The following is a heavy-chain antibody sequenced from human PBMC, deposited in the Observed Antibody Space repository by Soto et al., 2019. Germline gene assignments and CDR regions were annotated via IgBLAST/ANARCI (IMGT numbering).Heavy chain of an antibody. J-gene: IGHJ4*02. V-gene: IGHV4-59*01. Sequence: SETLSLTCTVSGYSISGYYWSWIRQPPGKRPEWLGCIYSSGSTKYNPSLRSRVTLSIDTPRSQFSLRLNSVTAADTAVYYCARARYYGAKNDFWGQGTRVTVSS. D-gene: IGHD1-26*01. CDR3: ARARYYGAKNDF. CDR1: GYSISGYY. CDR2: IYSSGST.